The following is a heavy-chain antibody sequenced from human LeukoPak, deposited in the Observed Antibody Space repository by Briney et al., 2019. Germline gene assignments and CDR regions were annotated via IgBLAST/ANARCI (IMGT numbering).Heavy chain of an antibody. CDR3: ARGSVTTFLGYFDY. D-gene: IGHD4-17*01. CDR1: VGTFSSYA. CDR2: IIPIFGTA. J-gene: IGHJ4*02. Sequence: GASVKVSCTASVGTFSSYAISWVRQAPGQGLECMGGIIPIFGTANYAQKFLGRVSITADKSTSTAYMELSSLRSEDTGVYYCARGSVTTFLGYFDYWGQGTLVTVSS. V-gene: IGHV1-69*06.